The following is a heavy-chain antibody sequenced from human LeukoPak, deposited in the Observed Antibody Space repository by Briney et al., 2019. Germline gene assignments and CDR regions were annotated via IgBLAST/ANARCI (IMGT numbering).Heavy chain of an antibody. J-gene: IGHJ1*01. CDR1: GGSLSSYY. V-gene: IGHV4-59*08. D-gene: IGHD4-23*01. CDR3: ARRDYGVNSGEYFQH. CDR2: IYYSGST. Sequence: SETLSLTCTVSGGSLSSYYCSWIRQPPGKGLEWIGYIYYSGSTNYNPSLKSRVTISVDTSKNQFSLKLSSVTAADTAVYYCARRDYGVNSGEYFQHWGQGTLVTVSS.